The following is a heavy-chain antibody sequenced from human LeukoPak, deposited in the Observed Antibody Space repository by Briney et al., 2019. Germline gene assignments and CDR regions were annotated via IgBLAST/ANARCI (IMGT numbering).Heavy chain of an antibody. V-gene: IGHV3-21*01. J-gene: IGHJ5*02. D-gene: IGHD3-10*01. CDR2: ISSSSSYI. Sequence: GGSLRLSCAASGFTFSSYSMNWVRQAPGKGLEWVSSISSSSSYIYYADSVKGRFTISRDNAKNSLYLRMNSLRAEDTAVYYCARDSFVVRGALNWFDPWGQGTLVTVSS. CDR1: GFTFSSYS. CDR3: ARDSFVVRGALNWFDP.